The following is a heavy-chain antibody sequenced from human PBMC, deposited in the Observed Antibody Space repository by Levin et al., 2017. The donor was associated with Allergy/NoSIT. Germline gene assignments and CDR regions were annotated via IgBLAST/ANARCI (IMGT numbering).Heavy chain of an antibody. CDR3: ASEGYYYDSSGYHLRAFDI. Sequence: SETLSLTCTVSGGSISSYYWSWIRQPAGKGLEWIGRIYTSGSTNYNPSLKSRVTMSVDTSKNQFSLKLSSVTAADTAVYYCASEGYYYDSSGYHLRAFDIWGQGTMVTVSS. CDR2: IYTSGST. CDR1: GGSISSYY. D-gene: IGHD3-22*01. J-gene: IGHJ3*02. V-gene: IGHV4-4*07.